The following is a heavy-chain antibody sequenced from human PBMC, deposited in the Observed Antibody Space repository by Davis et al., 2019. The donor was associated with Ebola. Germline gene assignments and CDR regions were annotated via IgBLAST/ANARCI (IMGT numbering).Heavy chain of an antibody. CDR1: GYTFTGYY. D-gene: IGHD2-2*01. CDR2: INPNSGGT. J-gene: IGHJ6*03. CDR3: ARGYCSSTSCSHYYYYYMDV. Sequence: ASVKVSCKASGYTFTGYYMHWVRQAPGQGLEWMGWINPNSGGTNYAQKFQGWVTMTRDTSISTAYMELSRLRSDDTAVYYCARGYCSSTSCSHYYYYYMDVWGKGTTVTVSS. V-gene: IGHV1-2*04.